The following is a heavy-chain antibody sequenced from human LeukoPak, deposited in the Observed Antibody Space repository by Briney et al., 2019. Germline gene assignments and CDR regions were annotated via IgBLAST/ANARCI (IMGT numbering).Heavy chain of an antibody. CDR1: GGSISSYY. CDR2: IYTSGST. D-gene: IGHD2-2*01. CDR3: ARSIVVVPAANYFDY. J-gene: IGHJ4*02. V-gene: IGHV4-4*09. Sequence: KPSEALSLTCTVSGGSISSYYWSWIRQPPGKGLEWIGYIYTSGSTNYNPSLKSRVTISVDTSKNQFSLKLSSVTAADTAVYYCARSIVVVPAANYFDYWGQGTLVTVSS.